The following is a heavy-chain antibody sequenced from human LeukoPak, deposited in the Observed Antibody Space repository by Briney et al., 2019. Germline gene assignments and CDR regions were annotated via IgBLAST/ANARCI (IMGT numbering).Heavy chain of an antibody. V-gene: IGHV3-20*04. D-gene: IGHD2-2*01. Sequence: GGSLRLSCAASGFTFDGYGMSWVRQAPGKGLEWVSGINWNGGSISYADSVKGRFTVSRDNAKNSLYLQMDSLRAEDTALYYCARESRGYCSSTSCRTPDYWGQGTLVTVSS. CDR1: GFTFDGYG. CDR2: INWNGGSI. CDR3: ARESRGYCSSTSCRTPDY. J-gene: IGHJ4*02.